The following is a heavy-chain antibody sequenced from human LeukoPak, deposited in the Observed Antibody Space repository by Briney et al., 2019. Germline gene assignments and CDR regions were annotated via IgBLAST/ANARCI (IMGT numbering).Heavy chain of an antibody. CDR3: AGDKPRGSYYGSIFDS. J-gene: IGHJ4*02. V-gene: IGHV3-7*01. Sequence: PGGSLRLSCEASGFTFSSYWMSWVRQAPGKGLEWVANIRDDGGEIYYVDSVKGRFTISRDNPKSSLFLQMNSLRAEDAAVYYCAGDKPRGSYYGSIFDSWGQGTLVTVSS. CDR2: IRDDGGEI. D-gene: IGHD1-26*01. CDR1: GFTFSSYW.